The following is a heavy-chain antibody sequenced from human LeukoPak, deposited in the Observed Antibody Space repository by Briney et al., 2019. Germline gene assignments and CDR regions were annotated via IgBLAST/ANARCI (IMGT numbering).Heavy chain of an antibody. J-gene: IGHJ4*02. CDR3: AKDAERGFDYSNSLEY. CDR1: GFTFSGYI. CDR2: IGTSGNTI. D-gene: IGHD4-11*01. Sequence: GGSLRLSCAASGFTFSGYIMNWVRQAPGEGLEWISFIGTSGNTIYYADSVKGRFTISRDDSDKTVYLQMNSLRPEDTGVYYCAKDAERGFDYSNSLEYWGQGTPVTVST. V-gene: IGHV3-48*01.